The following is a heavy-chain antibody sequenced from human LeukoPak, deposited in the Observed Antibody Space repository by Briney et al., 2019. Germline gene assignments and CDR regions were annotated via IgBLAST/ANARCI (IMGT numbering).Heavy chain of an antibody. CDR3: AKAPPDSYYYYYGMDV. J-gene: IGHJ6*02. CDR1: GFTVSSNY. Sequence: PGGSLRLSCAASGFTVSSNYMSWVREAPGKGLEWVSVIYSGGSTYYADSVKGRFTISRDNSKNTLYLQMNSLRAEDTAVYYCAKAPPDSYYYYYGMDVWGQGTTVTVSS. D-gene: IGHD5-18*01. CDR2: IYSGGST. V-gene: IGHV3-53*01.